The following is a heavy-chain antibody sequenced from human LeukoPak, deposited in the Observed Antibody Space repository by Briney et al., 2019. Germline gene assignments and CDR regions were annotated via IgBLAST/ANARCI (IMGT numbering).Heavy chain of an antibody. Sequence: PGRSLRLSCAASGFTFSSYAMHWVRQAPGKGLEWVAVISYDGSNKYYADSVKGRFTISRDNSKNTLYLQMNSLRAEDTAVYYCARDNVDGILTGYYGYWGQGTLVTVSS. CDR2: ISYDGSNK. CDR3: ARDNVDGILTGYYGY. CDR1: GFTFSSYA. V-gene: IGHV3-30-3*01. J-gene: IGHJ4*02. D-gene: IGHD3-9*01.